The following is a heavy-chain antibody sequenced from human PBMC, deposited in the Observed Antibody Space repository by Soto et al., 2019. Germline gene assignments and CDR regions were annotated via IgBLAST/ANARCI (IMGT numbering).Heavy chain of an antibody. Sequence: GGSLRLSCAASGFTFSDYYMSWIRQAPGKGLEWVSYISSSSSYTNYADSVKGRFTISRDNAKNSLYLQMNSLRAGDTAVYYCARSTLPNYYYGMDVWGQGTTVTVSS. CDR2: ISSSSSYT. J-gene: IGHJ6*02. V-gene: IGHV3-11*06. CDR3: ARSTLPNYYYGMDV. CDR1: GFTFSDYY.